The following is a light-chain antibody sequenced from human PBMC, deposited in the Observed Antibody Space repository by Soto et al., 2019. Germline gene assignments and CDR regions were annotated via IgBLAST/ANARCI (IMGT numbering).Light chain of an antibody. CDR1: QSVSSSY. CDR3: HQYDSSHLT. J-gene: IGKJ4*01. V-gene: IGKV3-20*01. Sequence: EIVLTQSPGTLSLSPGVRATLSCRASQSVSSSYLAWYQQKPGQGPRLLIYGASSRATGIPDRFSGSGSGTDFPLTISRMEPEDFAVYYCHQYDSSHLTFGEGTKVEIK. CDR2: GAS.